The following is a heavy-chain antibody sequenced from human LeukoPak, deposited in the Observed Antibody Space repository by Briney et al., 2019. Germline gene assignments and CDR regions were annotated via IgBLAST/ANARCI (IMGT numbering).Heavy chain of an antibody. CDR3: ARALSGHSYYYGLDV. V-gene: IGHV3-48*03. CDR2: ISSSGGSI. D-gene: IGHD3/OR15-3a*01. Sequence: PGGSLRLSCAASGFTFSSYEMNWVRQAPGKGLEWVSYISSSGGSIYYADSVKGRFTISRDNAKNSLFLQMNSLRVEDTAVYYCARALSGHSYYYGLDVWGQGTTVTVSS. CDR1: GFTFSSYE. J-gene: IGHJ6*02.